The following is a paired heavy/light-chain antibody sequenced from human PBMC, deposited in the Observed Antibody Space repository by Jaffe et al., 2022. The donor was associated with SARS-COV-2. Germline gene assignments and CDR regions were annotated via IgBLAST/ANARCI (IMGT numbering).Heavy chain of an antibody. CDR3: AREGGQGVVVPAAIARGYYGMDV. CDR2: IYYSGST. J-gene: IGHJ6*02. Sequence: QLQLQESGPGLVKPSETLSLTCTVSGGSISSSSYYWGWIRQPPGKGLEWIGSIYYSGSTYYNPSLKSRVTISVDTSKNQFSLKLSSVTAADTAVYYCAREGGQGVVVPAAIARGYYGMDVWGQGTTVTVSS. CDR1: GGSISSSSYY. V-gene: IGHV4-39*02. D-gene: IGHD2-2*02.
Light chain of an antibody. Sequence: SYELTQPLSVSVALGQTARITCGGNNIGSKNVHWYQQKPGQAPVLVIYRDSNRPSGIPERFSGSNSGNTATLTISRAQAGDEADYYCQVWDSSTHWVFGGGTKLTVL. CDR3: QVWDSSTHWV. CDR1: NIGSKN. J-gene: IGLJ3*02. CDR2: RDS. V-gene: IGLV3-9*01.